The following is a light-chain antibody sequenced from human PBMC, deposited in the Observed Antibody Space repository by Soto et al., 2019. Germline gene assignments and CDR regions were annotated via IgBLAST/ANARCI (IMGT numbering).Light chain of an antibody. CDR3: QQYNYWPPLT. J-gene: IGKJ4*01. V-gene: IGKV3-15*01. CDR1: QSASNN. CDR2: DAS. Sequence: EILLTQSPATLSVSPGERATLSCRASQSASNNLAWYQHKPGQAPRLLIYDASTRATGIPARFSGSGSGTEFTLTISSLQSEDFAVYYCQQYNYWPPLTFGGGTKVEIK.